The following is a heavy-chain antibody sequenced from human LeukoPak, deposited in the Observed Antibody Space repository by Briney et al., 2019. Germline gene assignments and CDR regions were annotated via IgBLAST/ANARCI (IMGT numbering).Heavy chain of an antibody. CDR1: GGTFSSYA. CDR3: ARMEDSSGWSFLAWY. D-gene: IGHD6-19*01. V-gene: IGHV1-69*13. J-gene: IGHJ4*02. Sequence: SVKVSCKASGGTFSSYAISWVRQAPGQGLEWMGGIIPIFGTANYAQKFQGRVTITADESTSTAYMELSSLRSEDTAVYYCARMEDSSGWSFLAWYWGQGTLLTVSS. CDR2: IIPIFGTA.